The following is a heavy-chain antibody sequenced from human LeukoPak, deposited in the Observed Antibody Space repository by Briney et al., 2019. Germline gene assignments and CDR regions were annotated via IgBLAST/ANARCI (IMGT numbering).Heavy chain of an antibody. CDR3: ARSESQVTGLDWYFDL. D-gene: IGHD7-27*01. CDR2: TYFRFKWYN. Sequence: LQTLSLTCAISGDSVSSISATWNWIRPSPPGGLERLGRTYFRFKWYNGYAVSVTSRITINPDTSKNQFYLPLNAVTPEDTAVYYCARSESQVTGLDWYFDLWGRGTLVTVSS. V-gene: IGHV6-1*01. J-gene: IGHJ2*01. CDR1: GDSVSSISAT.